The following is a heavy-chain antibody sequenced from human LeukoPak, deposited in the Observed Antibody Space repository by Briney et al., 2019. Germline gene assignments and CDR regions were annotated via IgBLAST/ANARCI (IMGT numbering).Heavy chain of an antibody. J-gene: IGHJ4*02. CDR1: GYTFTSYD. D-gene: IGHD3-10*01. CDR2: MNPNSGNT. Sequence: ASVKVSCKASGYTFTSYDINWVRQATEQGLEWMGWMNPNSGNTGYAQKFQGRVTMTRNTSISTAYMELSSLRSEDTAVYYCASNAGADYGSGSHFDYWGQGTLVTVSS. CDR3: ASNAGADYGSGSHFDY. V-gene: IGHV1-8*01.